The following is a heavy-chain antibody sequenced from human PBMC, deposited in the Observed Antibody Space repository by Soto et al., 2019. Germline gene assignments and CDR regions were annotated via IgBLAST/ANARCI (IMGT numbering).Heavy chain of an antibody. Sequence: ASVKVSCKASGYTFTSYYMHWVRQAPGQGLEWMGIINPSGGSTSYVQKFQGRVTMTRDTSTSTVYMELSSLRSEDTAVYYCARDMGSCSGGSCYVSHYMDVWGKGTTVTVSS. CDR2: INPSGGST. CDR3: ARDMGSCSGGSCYVSHYMDV. J-gene: IGHJ6*03. D-gene: IGHD2-15*01. CDR1: GYTFTSYY. V-gene: IGHV1-46*03.